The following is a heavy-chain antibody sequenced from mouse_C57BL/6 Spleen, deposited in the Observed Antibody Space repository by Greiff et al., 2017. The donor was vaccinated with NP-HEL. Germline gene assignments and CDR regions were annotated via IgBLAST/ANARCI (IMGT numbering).Heavy chain of an antibody. CDR2: IDPEDGDT. J-gene: IGHJ1*03. Sequence: EVQLQESGAELVRPGASVKLSCTASGFNIKDYYMHWVKQRPEQGLEWIGRIDPEDGDTEYAPKFQGKATMTADTSSNTAYLQLSSLTSEDTAVYYCTTRVYYGYDGDWYFDVWGTGTTVTVSS. D-gene: IGHD2-2*01. CDR3: TTRVYYGYDGDWYFDV. V-gene: IGHV14-1*01. CDR1: GFNIKDYY.